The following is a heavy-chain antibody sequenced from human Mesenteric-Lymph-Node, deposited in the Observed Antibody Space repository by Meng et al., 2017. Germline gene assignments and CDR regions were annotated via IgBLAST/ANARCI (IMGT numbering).Heavy chain of an antibody. D-gene: IGHD3-22*01. Sequence: GESLKISCAASGFTFNNFAMSWVRQAPGRGLEWISSISDGGSDTHYADSVKGRFTISRDNSKNTLYLQMNSLGAEDTAVYYCARGPTFYYDSSGYWGAFDIWGQGTMVTVSS. V-gene: IGHV3-23*01. CDR2: ISDGGSDT. J-gene: IGHJ3*02. CDR3: ARGPTFYYDSSGYWGAFDI. CDR1: GFTFNNFA.